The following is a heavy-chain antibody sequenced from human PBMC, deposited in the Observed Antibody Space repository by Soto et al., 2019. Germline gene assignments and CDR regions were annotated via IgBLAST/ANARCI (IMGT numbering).Heavy chain of an antibody. J-gene: IGHJ4*02. Sequence: EVQLVQSGAEVKKPGESLKISCKGSGYSFTSYWIGWVRQMPGKGLEWMGIIYPGDSDTRYSPSFQGQVTISADKSISTAYQQWSSLKASDTAMYYCTRLGGYCSSTKCYGGGDYWGQGTQVTVSS. V-gene: IGHV5-51*03. D-gene: IGHD2-2*01. CDR3: TRLGGYCSSTKCYGGGDY. CDR1: GYSFTSYW. CDR2: IYPGDSDT.